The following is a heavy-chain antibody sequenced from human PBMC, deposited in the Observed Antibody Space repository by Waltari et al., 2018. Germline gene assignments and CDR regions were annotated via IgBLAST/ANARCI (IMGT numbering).Heavy chain of an antibody. J-gene: IGHJ4*02. CDR1: GYTFTDYY. Sequence: EVQLVQSGAEVKKPGATVKISCKASGYTFTDYYMHWVQQAPGKGLEWMGRVDPEDGETIYAEKFQGRVTITADTSTDTAYMELSSLRSEDTAVYYCARAVKEDWNTPKLTFDYWGQGTLVTVSS. CDR3: ARAVKEDWNTPKLTFDY. CDR2: VDPEDGET. D-gene: IGHD1-1*01. V-gene: IGHV1-69-2*01.